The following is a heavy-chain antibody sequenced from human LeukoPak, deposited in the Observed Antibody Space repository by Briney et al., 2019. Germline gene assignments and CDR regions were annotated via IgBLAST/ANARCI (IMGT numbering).Heavy chain of an antibody. V-gene: IGHV3-30*03. J-gene: IGHJ4*02. CDR1: GFTFSSYG. CDR2: ISYDGSNK. CDR3: ARGSSSGWYGHFDY. D-gene: IGHD6-19*01. Sequence: GRSLRLSCAASGFTFSSYGMHWVRQAPGKGLEWVAVISYDGSNKYYADSVKGRFTISRDNSKNTLYLQMNSLRAEDTAVYYCARGSSSGWYGHFDYWGQGTLVTVSS.